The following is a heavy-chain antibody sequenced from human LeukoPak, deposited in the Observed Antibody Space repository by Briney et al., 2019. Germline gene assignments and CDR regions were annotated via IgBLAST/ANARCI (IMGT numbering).Heavy chain of an antibody. CDR1: GYTFTSYD. D-gene: IGHD4-17*01. V-gene: IGHV1-8*01. Sequence: SVKVSCKASGYTFTSYDINWVRQATGQGLEWMGWMNPNSGNTGYAQKFQGRVTMTRNTSISTAYMELSSLRSEDTAVYYCARGPTTVTRYNWFDPWGQGTLVTVSS. CDR2: MNPNSGNT. J-gene: IGHJ5*02. CDR3: ARGPTTVTRYNWFDP.